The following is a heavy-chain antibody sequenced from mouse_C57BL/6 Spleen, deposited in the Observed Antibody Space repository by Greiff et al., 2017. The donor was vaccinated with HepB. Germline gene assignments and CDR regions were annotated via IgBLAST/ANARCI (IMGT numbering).Heavy chain of an antibody. V-gene: IGHV1-80*01. D-gene: IGHD1-1*01. CDR2: IYPGDGDT. CDR1: GYAFSSYW. J-gene: IGHJ2*01. Sequence: VKLMESGAELVKPGASVKISCKASGYAFSSYWMNWVKQRPGKGLEWIGQIYPGDGDTNYNGKFKGKATLTADKSSSTAYMQLSSLTSEDSAVYFCARDYYGSSDKVYFDYWGQGTTLTVSS. CDR3: ARDYYGSSDKVYFDY.